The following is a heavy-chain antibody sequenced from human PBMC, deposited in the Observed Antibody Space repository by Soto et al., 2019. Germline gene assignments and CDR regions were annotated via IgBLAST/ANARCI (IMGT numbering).Heavy chain of an antibody. CDR2: RYYSEST. Sequence: SETLSLTCTVSGGSITTGGYYWSWIRQLPGKGLEWIGHRYYSESTYYNPSLKSRVSISLDTSKNQFSLKLSFVTAADTAMYYCARGRAGYYYSMDVWGQGTTVTVSS. D-gene: IGHD6-19*01. V-gene: IGHV4-31*03. CDR1: GGSITTGGYY. CDR3: ARGRAGYYYSMDV. J-gene: IGHJ6*02.